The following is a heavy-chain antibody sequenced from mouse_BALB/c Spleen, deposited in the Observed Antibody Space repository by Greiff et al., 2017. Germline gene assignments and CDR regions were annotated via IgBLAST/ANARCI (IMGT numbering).Heavy chain of an antibody. CDR1: GFTFSSYT. CDR2: ISNGGGST. J-gene: IGHJ4*01. V-gene: IGHV5-12-2*01. Sequence: EVQGVESGGGLVQPGGSLKLSCAASGFTFSSYTMSWVRQTPEKRLEWVAYISNGGGSTYYPDTVKGRFTISRDNAKNTLYLQRSSLKSEDTAMYYCARHGPYRYDVDYAMDYWGQGTSVTVSS. D-gene: IGHD2-14*01. CDR3: ARHGPYRYDVDYAMDY.